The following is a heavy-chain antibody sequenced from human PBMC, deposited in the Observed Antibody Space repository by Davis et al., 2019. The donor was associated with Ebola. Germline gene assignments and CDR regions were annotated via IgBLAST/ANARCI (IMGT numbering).Heavy chain of an antibody. D-gene: IGHD6-13*01. CDR1: GGSISSYY. Sequence: SETLSLTCTVPGGSISSYYWSWIRQPPGKGLEWIGYIYYSGSTNYNPALKSRVTISVGTSKNQFSLKLSSVTAADTAVYYCARDERSSSWGRGRYYGMDVWGQGTTVTVSS. CDR2: IYYSGST. V-gene: IGHV4-59*01. CDR3: ARDERSSSWGRGRYYGMDV. J-gene: IGHJ6*02.